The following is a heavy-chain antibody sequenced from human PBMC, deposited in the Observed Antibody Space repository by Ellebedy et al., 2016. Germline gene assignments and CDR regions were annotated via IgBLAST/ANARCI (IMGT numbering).Heavy chain of an antibody. J-gene: IGHJ6*03. CDR2: ISWNSGSI. CDR3: AASYSSSSDKRYYYYYYMDV. D-gene: IGHD6-6*01. Sequence: GGSLRLXCAASGFTFDDYAMHWVRQAPGKGLEWVSGISWNSGSIGYADSVKGRFTISRDNAKNSLYLKMNSLRAEDTALYYCAASYSSSSDKRYYYYYYMDVWGKGTTVTVSS. CDR1: GFTFDDYA. V-gene: IGHV3-9*01.